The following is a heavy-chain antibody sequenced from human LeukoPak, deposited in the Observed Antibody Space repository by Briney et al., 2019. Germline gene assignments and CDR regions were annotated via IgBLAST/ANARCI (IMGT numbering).Heavy chain of an antibody. CDR1: GLTLRSYA. Sequence: PGGSLRLSCAASGLTLRSYAMHWVRQAPGKELEWVAVIWYDGANKYYADSVKGRFTISRDNSKNTLYLQMNSLRAEDTAVYFCVREGPREFDSSGVGGFDVWGQGTMVTVSS. J-gene: IGHJ3*01. V-gene: IGHV3-33*01. CDR2: IWYDGANK. D-gene: IGHD6-25*01. CDR3: VREGPREFDSSGVGGFDV.